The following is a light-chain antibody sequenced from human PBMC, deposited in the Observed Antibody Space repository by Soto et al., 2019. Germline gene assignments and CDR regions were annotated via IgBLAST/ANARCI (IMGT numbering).Light chain of an antibody. V-gene: IGKV3-11*01. Sequence: EIVLTQSPATLSLSPGERATLSCRASQSVSSYLAWYQQKPGQAPRLLIYDASNRATGIPARFSGSGSGTDFTLTISSLEPEDFAVYYCQQRSNWPPWTFGXXX. CDR1: QSVSSY. CDR3: QQRSNWPPWT. CDR2: DAS. J-gene: IGKJ1*01.